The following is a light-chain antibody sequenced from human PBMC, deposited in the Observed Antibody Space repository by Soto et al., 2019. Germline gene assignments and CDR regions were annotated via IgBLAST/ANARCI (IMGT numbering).Light chain of an antibody. Sequence: QSALTQPPSASGSPGQSVTISCTGTSSDVGASNYVSWYQQHPGKAPKLMIYEVNQRPSGVPDRSSCSKSGNTASLTVSGLHADEDAYYYCGSYAGITPWLFGGGTKVTVL. V-gene: IGLV2-8*01. CDR3: GSYAGITPWL. J-gene: IGLJ2*01. CDR1: SSDVGASNY. CDR2: EVN.